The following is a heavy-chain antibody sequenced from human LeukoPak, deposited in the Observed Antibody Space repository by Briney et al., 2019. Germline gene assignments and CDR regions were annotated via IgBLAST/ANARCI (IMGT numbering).Heavy chain of an antibody. V-gene: IGHV1-46*01. CDR1: GYTFTSYY. J-gene: IGHJ6*02. CDR2: INPSGGST. CDR3: ARDRDSGSYYFYYYYGMDV. Sequence: ASVKVSCKASGYTFTSYYMRWVRQAPGQGLEWMGIINPSGGSTSYAQKFQGRVTMTRDTSTSTVYMELSSLRSEDTAVYYCARDRDSGSYYFYYYYGMDVWGQGTTVTVSS. D-gene: IGHD3-10*01.